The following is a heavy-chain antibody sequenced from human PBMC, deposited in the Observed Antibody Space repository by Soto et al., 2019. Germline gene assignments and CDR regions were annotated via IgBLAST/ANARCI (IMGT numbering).Heavy chain of an antibody. CDR1: GYSFTSYW. CDR3: ARSTHDSSGYFVMDV. D-gene: IGHD3-22*01. Sequence: PGESLKISCKGSGYSFTSYWIGWVRQMPGKGLEWMGIIYPGDSDTRYSPSFQGQVTISADKSISTAYLRWSSLKASDTAMYYCARSTHDSSGYFVMDVWGQGTTVTVSS. V-gene: IGHV5-51*01. J-gene: IGHJ6*02. CDR2: IYPGDSDT.